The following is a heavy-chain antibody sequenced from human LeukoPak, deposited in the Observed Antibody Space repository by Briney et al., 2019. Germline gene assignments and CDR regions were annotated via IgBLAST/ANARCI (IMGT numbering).Heavy chain of an antibody. CDR3: AKDGGVVVVAADAFDI. CDR1: GFTFSSYA. V-gene: IGHV3-64*01. J-gene: IGHJ3*02. CDR2: ISSNGGST. D-gene: IGHD2-15*01. Sequence: GGSLRLSCAASGFTFSSYAMHWVRQAPGKGLEYVSAISSNGGSTYYANSVKGRFTISRDNSKNTLYLQMNSLRAEDTAVYYCAKDGGVVVVAADAFDIWGQGTMVTVSS.